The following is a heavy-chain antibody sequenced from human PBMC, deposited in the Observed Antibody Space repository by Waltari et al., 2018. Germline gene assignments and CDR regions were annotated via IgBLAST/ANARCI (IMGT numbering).Heavy chain of an antibody. V-gene: IGHV4-38-2*02. CDR1: GYSISSGYY. CDR3: ARGSPNYYDSSGYRKPYDY. J-gene: IGHJ4*02. Sequence: QVQLQESGPGLVKPSETLSLTCTVSGYSISSGYYWGWIRQPPGKGLEWIGSIYHSGSTYHNPSLKSRVTISVDTSKNQFSLKLSSVTAADTAVYYCARGSPNYYDSSGYRKPYDYWGQGTLVTVSS. CDR2: IYHSGST. D-gene: IGHD3-22*01.